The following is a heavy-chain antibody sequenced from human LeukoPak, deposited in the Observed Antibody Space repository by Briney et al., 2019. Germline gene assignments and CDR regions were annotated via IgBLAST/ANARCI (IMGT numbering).Heavy chain of an antibody. CDR2: IYYSGST. CDR1: GGSISSSNW. Sequence: SETLSLTCAVSGGSISSSNWWSWIRQHPGKGLEWIGYIYYSGSTYYNPSLKSRVTISVDTSKNQFSLKLSSVTAADTAVYYCASMGTADDAFDIWGQGTMVTVSS. V-gene: IGHV4-31*11. D-gene: IGHD7-27*01. J-gene: IGHJ3*02. CDR3: ASMGTADDAFDI.